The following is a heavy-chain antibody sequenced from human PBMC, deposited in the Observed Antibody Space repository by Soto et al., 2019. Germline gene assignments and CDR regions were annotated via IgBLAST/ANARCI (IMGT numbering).Heavy chain of an antibody. CDR1: GGSISSGGYY. Sequence: PSETLSLTCTVSGGSISSGGYYWSWIRQHPGKGLEWIGYIYYSGSTYYNPSLKSRVTISVDTSKNQFSLKLSSVTAADTAVYHCARVNTMVRGLDYWGQGTLVTVSS. CDR2: IYYSGST. CDR3: ARVNTMVRGLDY. J-gene: IGHJ4*02. V-gene: IGHV4-31*03. D-gene: IGHD3-10*01.